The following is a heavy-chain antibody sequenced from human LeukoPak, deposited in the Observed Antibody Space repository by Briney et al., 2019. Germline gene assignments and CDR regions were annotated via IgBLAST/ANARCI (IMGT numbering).Heavy chain of an antibody. V-gene: IGHV3-53*01. Sequence: PGGSLRLSCATSGLTVSSDYMSWVRQAPGKGLEWVSLIYSGGNTHYADSVKGRFTISRDNSKNTLYLQMNSLRAEDTAVYYCARGAIDGWGQGTLVTVSS. J-gene: IGHJ4*02. CDR3: ARGAIDG. D-gene: IGHD3-22*01. CDR1: GLTVSSDY. CDR2: IYSGGNT.